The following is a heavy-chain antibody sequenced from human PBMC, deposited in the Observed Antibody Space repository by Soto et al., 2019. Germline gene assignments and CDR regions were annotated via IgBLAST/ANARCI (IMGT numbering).Heavy chain of an antibody. J-gene: IGHJ4*02. CDR3: AKDSDDILTGYYD. D-gene: IGHD3-9*01. CDR2: ISWNSGSI. CDR1: GFTFDDYA. V-gene: IGHV3-9*01. Sequence: LRLSCAASGFTFDDYAMHWVRQAPGKGLEWVSGISWNSGSIGYADSVKGRFTISRDNAKNSLYLQMNSLRAEDTALYYCAKDSDDILTGYYDWGQGTLVTVSS.